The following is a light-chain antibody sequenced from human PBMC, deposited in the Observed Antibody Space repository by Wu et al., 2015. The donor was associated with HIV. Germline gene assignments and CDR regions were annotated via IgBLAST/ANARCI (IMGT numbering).Light chain of an antibody. Sequence: EIVMTQSPATLSVSPGGRATLSCRASQSISRDLAWYQQKFGQAPRLLIYDASTRATGIPARFSGSGSGTEFTLTISSIQSEDFAVYYCQQYNDWPPYTFGQGTKLEIK. CDR2: DAS. V-gene: IGKV3-15*01. CDR3: QQYNDWPPYT. J-gene: IGKJ2*01. CDR1: QSISRD.